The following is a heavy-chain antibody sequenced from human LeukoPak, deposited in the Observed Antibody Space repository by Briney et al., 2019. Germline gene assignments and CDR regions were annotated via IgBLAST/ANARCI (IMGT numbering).Heavy chain of an antibody. CDR1: GFSFTNYD. J-gene: IGHJ6*02. CDR2: ISYDGSNK. V-gene: IGHV3-30-3*01. CDR3: ARNGNYDSRYYYYYGMDV. Sequence: GGSLRLSCVASGFSFTNYDIHWVRQAPGKGLEWVAVISYDGSNKYYADSVKGRFTISRDNSKNTLYLQMNSLRAEDTAVYYCARNGNYDSRYYYYYGMDVWGQGTTVTVSS. D-gene: IGHD3-22*01.